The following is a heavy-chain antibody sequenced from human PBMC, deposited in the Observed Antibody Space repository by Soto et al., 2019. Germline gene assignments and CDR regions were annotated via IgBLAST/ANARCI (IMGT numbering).Heavy chain of an antibody. Sequence: TVGSLRLSCAASGFTFSSYGMHWVRQAPGKGLEWVAVIWYDGSNKYYADSVKGRFTISRDNSKNTLYLQMNSLRAEDTAVYYCARDPQYEYYGMDVWGQGTTVT. CDR2: IWYDGSNK. CDR1: GFTFSSYG. CDR3: ARDPQYEYYGMDV. D-gene: IGHD3-3*01. V-gene: IGHV3-33*01. J-gene: IGHJ6*02.